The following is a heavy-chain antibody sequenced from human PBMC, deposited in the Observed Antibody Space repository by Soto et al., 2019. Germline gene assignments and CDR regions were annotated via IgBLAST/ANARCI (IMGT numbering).Heavy chain of an antibody. V-gene: IGHV3-30*18. J-gene: IGHJ6*02. CDR2: ISYDGSKK. CDR1: GFTFSLYG. CDR3: AKVFYPFEVAKYGMDV. Sequence: QVHLVESGGGVVPPGRSLRLSCSASGFTFSLYGMHWVRQTPGKGLEWVASISYDGSKKYYTDSVKGRFTISRDNSKNTLYLQVNSLRPEDTSVYYCAKVFYPFEVAKYGMDVWGQGTTVTVSS. D-gene: IGHD3-9*01.